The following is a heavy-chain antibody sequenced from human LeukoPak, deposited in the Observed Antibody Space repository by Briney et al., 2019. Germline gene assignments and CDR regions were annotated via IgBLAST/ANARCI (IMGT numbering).Heavy chain of an antibody. J-gene: IGHJ4*02. Sequence: ASVKASCKVSGYTLTELSMHWVRQAPGKGLEWMGGFDPEDGETIYAQKFQGRVTMTEDTSTDTTYMELSSLRSEDTAVYYCATSGGSYPTVFDYWGQGTLVTVSS. V-gene: IGHV1-24*01. CDR1: GYTLTELS. CDR2: FDPEDGET. D-gene: IGHD1-26*01. CDR3: ATSGGSYPTVFDY.